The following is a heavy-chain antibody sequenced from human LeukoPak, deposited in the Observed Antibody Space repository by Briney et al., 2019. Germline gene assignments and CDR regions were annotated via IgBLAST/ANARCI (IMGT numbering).Heavy chain of an antibody. V-gene: IGHV4-30-4*01. CDR1: GGSISSGDYY. J-gene: IGHJ4*02. CDR3: ARGHAYFRGVTSY. Sequence: SETLSLTCTVSGGSISSGDYYWSWIRQPPGKGLEWIGYIYYSGSTYYNPSLKSRVTISVDTSKNQFSLKLSSVTAADTAVYYCARGHAYFRGVTSYWGQGTLVTVSS. CDR2: IYYSGST. D-gene: IGHD3-16*01.